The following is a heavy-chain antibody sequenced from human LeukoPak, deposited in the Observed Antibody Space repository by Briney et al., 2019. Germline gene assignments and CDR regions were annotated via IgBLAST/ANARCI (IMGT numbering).Heavy chain of an antibody. Sequence: PSETLSLTCAVSGYSISSSNWWGWIRQPPGKGLEWIGYIYYSGSTYYNPSLKSRVTMSVDTSKNQFSLKLSSVTAVDTAVYHCGSSSWYRAYAFDIWGQGTMVTVSS. D-gene: IGHD6-13*01. CDR2: IYYSGST. CDR3: GSSSWYRAYAFDI. J-gene: IGHJ3*02. V-gene: IGHV4-28*01. CDR1: GYSISSSNW.